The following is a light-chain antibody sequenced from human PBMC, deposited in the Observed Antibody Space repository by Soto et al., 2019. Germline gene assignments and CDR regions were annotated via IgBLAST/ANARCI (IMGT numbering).Light chain of an antibody. Sequence: QSALTQPRSVSGSPGQSVAISCTGTSSDIGGYNYVSWYQQHPGKAPQVMIYDVDKRPSGVPDRFSGSKSGNTASLTISDLQTEDEADYYCCSNAGRPDVFXTGTKVTVL. J-gene: IGLJ1*01. V-gene: IGLV2-11*01. CDR2: DVD. CDR3: CSNAGRPDV. CDR1: SSDIGGYNY.